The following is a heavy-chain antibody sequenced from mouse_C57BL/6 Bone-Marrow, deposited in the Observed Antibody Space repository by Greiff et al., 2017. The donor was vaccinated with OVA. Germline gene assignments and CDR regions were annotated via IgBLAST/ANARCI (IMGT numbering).Heavy chain of an antibody. CDR3: ARPPYYYGSSYWYFDV. CDR2: ISSGGSYT. Sequence: EVKLMESGGDLVKPGGSLKLSCAASGFTFSSYGMSWVRQTPDKRLEWVATISSGGSYTYYPDSVKGRFTISSDNAKNTLYLQMSSLKSDDTALYYCARPPYYYGSSYWYFDVWGTGTTVTVSS. D-gene: IGHD1-1*01. V-gene: IGHV5-6*01. J-gene: IGHJ1*03. CDR1: GFTFSSYG.